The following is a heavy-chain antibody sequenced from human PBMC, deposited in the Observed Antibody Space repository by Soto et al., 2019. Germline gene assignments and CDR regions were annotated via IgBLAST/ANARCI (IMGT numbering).Heavy chain of an antibody. CDR1: GGTFSSYA. CDR2: IIPIFGTA. CDR3: ARAGNYYDSSGYYYGFAY. D-gene: IGHD3-22*01. Sequence: QVQLVQSGAEVKKPGSSVKVSCKASGGTFSSYAISWVRQAPGQGLEWMGGIIPIFGTANYAQKFQGRVTITADKSTSTAYMELSSLRSEDTAVYYCARAGNYYDSSGYYYGFAYWGQGTLVTVSS. V-gene: IGHV1-69*06. J-gene: IGHJ4*02.